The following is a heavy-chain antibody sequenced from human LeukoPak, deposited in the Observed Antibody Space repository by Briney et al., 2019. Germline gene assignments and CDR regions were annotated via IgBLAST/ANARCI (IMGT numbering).Heavy chain of an antibody. Sequence: GGSLRLSCAASGFTFSSYAMHWVRQAPGKGLEWVAVISYDGSNKYYADSVKGRFTISRDNSKNTLYLQMNSLRAEDTAVYYCAGSPDYWGQGTLVTVSS. V-gene: IGHV3-30-3*01. CDR3: AGSPDY. D-gene: IGHD3-10*01. CDR1: GFTFSSYA. CDR2: ISYDGSNK. J-gene: IGHJ4*02.